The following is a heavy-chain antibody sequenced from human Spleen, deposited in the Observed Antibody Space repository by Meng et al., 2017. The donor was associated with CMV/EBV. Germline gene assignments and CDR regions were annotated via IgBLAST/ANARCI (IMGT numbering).Heavy chain of an antibody. J-gene: IGHJ5*02. CDR2: INHSGST. Sequence: QLQLKESGPGLVKPSETLSLTCTVFGNSISSTSYYWGWIRQPPGKGLEWIGEINHSGSTNYNPSLKSRVTISVDTSKNQFSLKLNSVTAADTAVYYCARLPWIVPAARPSWSDPWGQGTLVTVSS. V-gene: IGHV4-39*07. CDR1: GNSISSTSYY. CDR3: ARLPWIVPAARPSWSDP. D-gene: IGHD2-2*01.